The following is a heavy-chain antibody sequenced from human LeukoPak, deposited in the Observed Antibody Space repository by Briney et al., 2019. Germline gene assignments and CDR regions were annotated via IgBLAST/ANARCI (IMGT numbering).Heavy chain of an antibody. CDR1: GFTFSSYG. D-gene: IGHD3-16*01. V-gene: IGHV3-30*02. CDR2: IRYDGSNK. CDR3: ARESPAGDGDYYFDY. J-gene: IGHJ4*02. Sequence: GGSLRLSCAASGFTFSSYGMHWVRQAPGKGLEWVAFIRYDGSNKYYADSVKGRFTISRDNSKNTLYLQMNSLRAEDTAVYYCARESPAGDGDYYFDYWGQGTLVTVSS.